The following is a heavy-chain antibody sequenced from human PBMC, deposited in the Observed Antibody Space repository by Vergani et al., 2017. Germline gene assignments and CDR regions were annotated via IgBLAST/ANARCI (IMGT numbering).Heavy chain of an antibody. V-gene: IGHV4-34*01. J-gene: IGHJ5*02. CDR2: INHSGST. D-gene: IGHD4-17*01. CDR1: GGSFSGYY. CDR3: ASDYGDIP. Sequence: QVQLQQWGAGLLKPSETLSLTCAVYGGSFSGYYWSWIRQPPGKGLAWIGEINHSGSTNYNPSLKSRVTISVDTSKNQFSLKLSSVTAADTAVYYCASDYGDIPWGQGTLVTVSS.